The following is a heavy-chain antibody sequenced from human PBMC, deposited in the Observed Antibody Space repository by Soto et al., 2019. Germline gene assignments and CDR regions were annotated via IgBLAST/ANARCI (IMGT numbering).Heavy chain of an antibody. J-gene: IGHJ6*03. Sequence: ASVKVSCKASGYTFTSYDINWVRQATGQGLEWMGWMNPNSGNTGYAQKFQGRVTMTRNTSISTAYMELSSLRSEDTAVYYCARGLQTNYYYYMDGWGKGTTVTVSS. CDR2: MNPNSGNT. CDR1: GYTFTSYD. D-gene: IGHD4-4*01. V-gene: IGHV1-8*01. CDR3: ARGLQTNYYYYMDG.